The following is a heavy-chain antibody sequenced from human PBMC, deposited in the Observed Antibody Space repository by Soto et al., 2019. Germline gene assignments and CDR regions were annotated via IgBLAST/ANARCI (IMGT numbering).Heavy chain of an antibody. CDR2: IYHSGET. D-gene: IGHD1-1*01. V-gene: IGHV4-30-2*01. Sequence: SETLSLTCTVSGGSITSGAYSWSWVRQPPGNDLERIGYIYHSGETYYTPSLRSRATISLDRSNNQFSLRVSSVTAADTAVHYCAREGYCAGNLSYNCFNAMDVWGQGTTVTVSS. CDR1: GGSITSGAYS. J-gene: IGHJ6*02. CDR3: AREGYCAGNLSYNCFNAMDV.